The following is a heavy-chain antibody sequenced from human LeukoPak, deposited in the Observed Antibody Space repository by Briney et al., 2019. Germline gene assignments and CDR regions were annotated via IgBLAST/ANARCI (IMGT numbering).Heavy chain of an antibody. CDR2: INTNTGNP. V-gene: IGHV7-4-1*02. D-gene: IGHD4-17*01. CDR3: ARAGAPYFYYYMDV. Sequence: ASAKVSCKASGYTFTSYAMNWVRQAPGQGLEWMGWINTNTGNPTYAQGFTGRFVFSLDTSVSTAYLQISSLKAEDTAVYYCARAGAPYFYYYMDVWGKGTTVTVSS. CDR1: GYTFTSYA. J-gene: IGHJ6*03.